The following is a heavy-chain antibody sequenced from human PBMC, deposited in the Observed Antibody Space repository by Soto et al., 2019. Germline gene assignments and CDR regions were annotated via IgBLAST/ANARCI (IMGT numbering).Heavy chain of an antibody. J-gene: IGHJ6*03. CDR2: ISAYNGNT. CDR3: ARDKYNWNDHALRYYYYYMDV. Sequence: QVQLVQSGAEVKKPGASVKVSCKASGYTFTSYGISWVRQAPGQGLEWMGWISAYNGNTNYAQKLQGRVTMTTDTSTSTAYMELRSLRSDDTAVYYCARDKYNWNDHALRYYYYYMDVWGKGTTVTVSS. V-gene: IGHV1-18*01. CDR1: GYTFTSYG. D-gene: IGHD1-1*01.